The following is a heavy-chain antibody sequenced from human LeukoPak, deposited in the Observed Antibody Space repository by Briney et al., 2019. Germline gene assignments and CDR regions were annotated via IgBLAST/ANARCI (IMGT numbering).Heavy chain of an antibody. J-gene: IGHJ5*02. D-gene: IGHD3-10*01. Sequence: PPETLSLTCTVSGGSISSSSYYWGWIRQPPGKGLEWIGSIYYSGSTYYNPSLKSRVTISVDTSKNQFSLKLSSVTAADTAVYYCARHLGSYGSGSWFDPWGQGTLVTVSS. CDR2: IYYSGST. CDR1: GGSISSSSYY. V-gene: IGHV4-39*01. CDR3: ARHLGSYGSGSWFDP.